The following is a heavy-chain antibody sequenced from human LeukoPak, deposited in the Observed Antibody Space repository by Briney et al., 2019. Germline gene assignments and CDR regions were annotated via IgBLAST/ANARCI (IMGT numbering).Heavy chain of an antibody. J-gene: IGHJ4*02. CDR3: ARGSWGEIAGRKSFEF. CDR2: MNHNSGNT. CDR1: EYTFTSYD. V-gene: IGHV1-8*01. D-gene: IGHD6-6*01. Sequence: GASVTVSCKASEYTFTSYDINWVRQATGQGLEWMGWMNHNSGNTGYAQKFQGRVTMTRVTSISTAYMELNNLTSEDTAVYYCARGSWGEIAGRKSFEFWGQGSLVTVSS.